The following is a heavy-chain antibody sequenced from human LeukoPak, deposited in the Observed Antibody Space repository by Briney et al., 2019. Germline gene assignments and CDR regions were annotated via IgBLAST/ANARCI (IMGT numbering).Heavy chain of an antibody. CDR3: ARGGYYPNDAFDI. CDR2: IYYSGST. CDR1: GGSISSYY. D-gene: IGHD3-22*01. Sequence: PSETLSLTCTVSGGSISSYYWSWIRQPPGKGLEWIGYIYYSGSTNYNPSLKSRVTISVDTSKNQFSLKLSSVTAADTAVYYCARGGYYPNDAFDIWGQGTMVTVSS. J-gene: IGHJ3*02. V-gene: IGHV4-59*01.